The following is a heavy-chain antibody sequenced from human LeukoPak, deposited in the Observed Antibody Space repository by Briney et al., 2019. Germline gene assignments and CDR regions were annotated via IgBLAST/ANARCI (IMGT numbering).Heavy chain of an antibody. V-gene: IGHV1-2*02. CDR2: INPNSGGT. J-gene: IGHJ6*03. CDR3: ARVGRVCSSTSCYSPSYYYYMDV. CDR1: GYTFTGYY. D-gene: IGHD2-2*01. Sequence: ASVKVSCKASGYTFTGYYMHWVRQAPGQGLEWMVWINPNSGGTNYAQKFQGRVTMTRDTSISTAYMELSRLRSDDTAVYYCARVGRVCSSTSCYSPSYYYYMDVWGKGTTVTVSS.